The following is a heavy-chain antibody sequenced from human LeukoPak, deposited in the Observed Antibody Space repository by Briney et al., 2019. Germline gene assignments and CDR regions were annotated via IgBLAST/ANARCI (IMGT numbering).Heavy chain of an antibody. Sequence: PSETLSLTCNVSGGSIRGYYWSWIRQPAGKGLEWIGRIQTSGSTNYNPSLKSRVTMSVDTSKNQFSLKMTSVTAADTAVYYCAREAVAGTGRGLDYWGQGTLVTVSS. CDR1: GGSIRGYY. D-gene: IGHD6-19*01. CDR3: AREAVAGTGRGLDY. CDR2: IQTSGST. J-gene: IGHJ4*02. V-gene: IGHV4-4*07.